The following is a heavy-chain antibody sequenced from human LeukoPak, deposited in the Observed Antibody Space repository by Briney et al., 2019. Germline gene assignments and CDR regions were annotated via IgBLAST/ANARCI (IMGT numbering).Heavy chain of an antibody. D-gene: IGHD3-3*01. CDR1: GYTFSGFY. J-gene: IGHJ6*03. CDR2: INPNSGGT. Sequence: GASVKVSCKASGYTFSGFYIHWVRQAPGQGLEWMGWINPNSGGTNYAQKFQGRVTMTRDTSISTAYMELSRLRSDDTAVYYCARGPTYYDFWSGYFQAPYYYYYYMDVWGKGTTVTVSS. V-gene: IGHV1-2*02. CDR3: ARGPTYYDFWSGYFQAPYYYYYYMDV.